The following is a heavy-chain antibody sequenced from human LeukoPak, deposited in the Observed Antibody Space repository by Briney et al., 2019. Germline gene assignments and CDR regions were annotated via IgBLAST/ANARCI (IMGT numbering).Heavy chain of an antibody. V-gene: IGHV4-39*01. D-gene: IGHD3-10*01. CDR2: IYYSGST. CDR1: GGSISSSSSHY. CDR3: ARGTGSLTYFDH. J-gene: IGHJ4*02. Sequence: SETLSLTCTVSGGSISSSSSHYWGWIRQPPGKRLEWIGSIYYSGSTYYNPSLKSRVTISVDTSKNQFSLKLSSVTAADTAVYYCARGTGSLTYFDHWGQGTLVSVSS.